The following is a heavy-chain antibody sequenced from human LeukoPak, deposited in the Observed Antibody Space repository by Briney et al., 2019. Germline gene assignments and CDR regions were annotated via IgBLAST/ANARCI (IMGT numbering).Heavy chain of an antibody. V-gene: IGHV4-4*07. J-gene: IGHJ5*02. CDR1: GGSISSYY. D-gene: IGHD6-13*01. Sequence: SETLSLTCTVSGGSISSYYWSWIRQPPGKGLEWIGRIYTSGSTNYNPSLKSRVTMSVDTSKNQFSLKLSSVTAADTAVYYCARDWPYSSSWYWFDPWGQGTLVTVSS. CDR2: IYTSGST. CDR3: ARDWPYSSSWYWFDP.